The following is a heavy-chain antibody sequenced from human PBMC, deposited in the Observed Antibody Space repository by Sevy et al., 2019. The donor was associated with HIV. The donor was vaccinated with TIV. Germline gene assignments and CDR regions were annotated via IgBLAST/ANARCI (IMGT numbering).Heavy chain of an antibody. Sequence: GGSLRLSCEASAFTFDDYAMHWVRQAPGKGLEWVAGISWNSGRIIYADSVKGRFSISRDNAKNSLYLQMNSLRGEDMALYYCVKDSSGGCYTMFGGWDYWGQRTLVTVFS. J-gene: IGHJ4*02. D-gene: IGHD3-3*01. CDR1: AFTFDDYA. CDR3: VKDSSGGCYTMFGGWDY. V-gene: IGHV3-9*03. CDR2: ISWNSGRI.